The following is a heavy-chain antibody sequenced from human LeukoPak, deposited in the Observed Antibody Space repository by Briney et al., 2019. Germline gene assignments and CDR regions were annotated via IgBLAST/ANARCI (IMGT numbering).Heavy chain of an antibody. Sequence: SETLSLTHTLAALSVGRSYAGSVRQPPGKGLEWIGYIYYSGSTNYNPSLKSRVTISVDTSKNQFSLMLSSVTAADTAVCYCGRRTYISFCNIRGYSGAIDIWGQGTMVTVSS. CDR2: IYYSGST. CDR3: GRRTYISFCNIRGYSGAIDI. J-gene: IGHJ3*02. CDR1: ALSVGRSY. V-gene: IGHV4-59*08. D-gene: IGHD3-22*01.